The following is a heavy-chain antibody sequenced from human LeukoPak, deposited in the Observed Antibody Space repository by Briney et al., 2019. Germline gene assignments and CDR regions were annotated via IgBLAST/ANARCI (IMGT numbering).Heavy chain of an antibody. J-gene: IGHJ4*02. CDR2: ISYDGSNK. Sequence: GGSLRLSCAASGFSFSSYAMHWVRHAPDKGLEWVAHISYDGSNKYYADSVKGRFTISRDNSKNTLYLQMNSLRAGDTAVYYCARELVVVTTISGHYWGQGTLVTVSS. CDR1: GFSFSSYA. CDR3: ARELVVVTTISGHY. D-gene: IGHD2-21*02. V-gene: IGHV3-30-3*01.